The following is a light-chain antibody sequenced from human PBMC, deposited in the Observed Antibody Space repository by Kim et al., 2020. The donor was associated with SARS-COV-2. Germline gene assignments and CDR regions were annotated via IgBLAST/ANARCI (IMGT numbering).Light chain of an antibody. J-gene: IGLJ1*01. CDR2: EVT. V-gene: IGLV2-8*01. CDR3: TTHANSDYI. CDR1: SSGFGGYGGYTY. Sequence: QSALTQPPSASGSPGQSVTISCSGASSGFGGYGGYTYVSWYQQHPGNAPKLIIYEVTKRPSGVPNRFSGSKSGNTAFLTVSGLQAEDEADYYCTTHANSDYIFGTGTKVTVL.